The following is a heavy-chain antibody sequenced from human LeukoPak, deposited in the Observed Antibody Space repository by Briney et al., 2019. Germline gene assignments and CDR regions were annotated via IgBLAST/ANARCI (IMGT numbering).Heavy chain of an antibody. CDR2: FYYGERA. CDR3: ARLAYYYDRSGPADWYFDL. D-gene: IGHD3-22*01. CDR1: AGSFSQRH. J-gene: IGHJ2*01. Sequence: SETLSLTCTFSAGSFSQRHWSWIRQAPGKGLECIGNFYYGERANYNPSLKSRVTISVDSSTNKFSVKLTSVTAADTAVYYCARLAYYYDRSGPADWYFDLWGRGTRVTVSS. V-gene: IGHV4-59*08.